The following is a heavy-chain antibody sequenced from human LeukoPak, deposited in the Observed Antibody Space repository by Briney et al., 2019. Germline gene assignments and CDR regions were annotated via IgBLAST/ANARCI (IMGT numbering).Heavy chain of an antibody. J-gene: IGHJ4*02. CDR2: ISSNGGST. CDR1: GFTFSNYG. V-gene: IGHV3-64D*09. CDR3: VNAPYCSNGVCYGSGDY. D-gene: IGHD2-8*01. Sequence: GGSLRLSCLASGFTFSNYGMHWVRQAPGKGLEYVSAISSNGGSTEYVDSVKGRFTISRDNSKNTLYLQMSSLRPEDTAVYYCVNAPYCSNGVCYGSGDYWGQGTLVTVSS.